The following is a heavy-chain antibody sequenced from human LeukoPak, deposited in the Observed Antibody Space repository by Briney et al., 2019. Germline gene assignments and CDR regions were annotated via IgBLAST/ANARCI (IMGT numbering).Heavy chain of an antibody. CDR2: INPNSGCT. V-gene: IGHV1-2*02. J-gene: IGHJ5*02. Sequence: ASVKVSCKAAGYTLTGHYMHWVRQSPGQGLEWMGGINPNSGCTNYPQKFQGRVTMTRDMSISTASMELSRLRSDDTAVYYCARGHSDYDLGYWFAPWGQGTLVTVSS. CDR3: ARGHSDYDLGYWFAP. CDR1: GYTLTGHY. D-gene: IGHD5-12*01.